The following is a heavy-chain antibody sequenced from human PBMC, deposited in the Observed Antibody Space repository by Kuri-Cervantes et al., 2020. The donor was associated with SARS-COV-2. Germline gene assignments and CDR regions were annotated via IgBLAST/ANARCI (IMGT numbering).Heavy chain of an antibody. D-gene: IGHD6-19*01. CDR1: GGSISSYY. CDR2: IYYSGST. V-gene: IGHV4-59*01. J-gene: IGHJ4*02. CDR3: ARGGYSSGWYAVD. Sequence: GSLRLSCTVSGGSISSYYWSWIRQPPGKGLEWIGYIYYSGSTNYNPSLKSRVTISVDTSKNQFSLKLGSVTAADTAVYYCARGGYSSGWYAVDWGQGTLVTVSS.